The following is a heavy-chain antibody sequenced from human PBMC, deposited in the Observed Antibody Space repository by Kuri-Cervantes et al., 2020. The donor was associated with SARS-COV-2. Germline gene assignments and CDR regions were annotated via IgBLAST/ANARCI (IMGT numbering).Heavy chain of an antibody. Sequence: GGSLRLSCAASGFTFSSCAMHWVRQAPGKGLEWVAVISYDGSNKYYADSVKGRFTISRDNSKNTLYLQMNSLRAEDTAVYYCARGLAIFGVRNAFDIWGQGTMVTVSS. CDR2: ISYDGSNK. D-gene: IGHD3-3*01. J-gene: IGHJ3*02. CDR3: ARGLAIFGVRNAFDI. V-gene: IGHV3-30*04. CDR1: GFTFSSCA.